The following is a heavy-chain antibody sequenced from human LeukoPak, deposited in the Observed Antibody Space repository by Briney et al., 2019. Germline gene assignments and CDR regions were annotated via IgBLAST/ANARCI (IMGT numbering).Heavy chain of an antibody. Sequence: ASVTVSCKASGYTFTGYYMHWVRQAPAKGLEWMGWINPNSGGTNYAQKFQGRVTMTRDTSISTAYMELSRLRSDDTAVYYCSRDPRIAAAGGFDYWGQGTLVTVSS. V-gene: IGHV1-2*02. CDR1: GYTFTGYY. CDR2: INPNSGGT. D-gene: IGHD6-13*01. J-gene: IGHJ4*02. CDR3: SRDPRIAAAGGFDY.